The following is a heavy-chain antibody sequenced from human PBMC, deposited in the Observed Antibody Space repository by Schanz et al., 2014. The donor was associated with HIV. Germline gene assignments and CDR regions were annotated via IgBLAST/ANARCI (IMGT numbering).Heavy chain of an antibody. V-gene: IGHV3-30*18. J-gene: IGHJ5*02. Sequence: QVQLVESGGGVVQPGRSLRLSCAASGFTFSSYGMHWVRQAPGKGLEWVAVISYDGSNKYYADSVKGRFTISRDNSKNTLYLQMNSLRAEDTAVYYCAKVGQMGIAAAGGTWFDPWGQGTLVTVSS. CDR1: GFTFSSYG. D-gene: IGHD6-13*01. CDR2: ISYDGSNK. CDR3: AKVGQMGIAAAGGTWFDP.